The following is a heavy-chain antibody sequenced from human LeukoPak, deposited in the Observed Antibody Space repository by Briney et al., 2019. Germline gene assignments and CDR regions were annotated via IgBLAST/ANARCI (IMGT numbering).Heavy chain of an antibody. CDR1: GGSFSGYY. J-gene: IGHJ6*02. CDR3: ARDIAARAGGMDV. D-gene: IGHD6-13*01. Sequence: SETLSLTCAVYGGSFSGYYWSWIRQPPGKGLEWIGYIYYSGSTNYNPSLKSRVTISVDTSKNQFSLKLSSVTAADTAVYYCARDIAARAGGMDVWGQGTTVTVSS. V-gene: IGHV4-59*01. CDR2: IYYSGST.